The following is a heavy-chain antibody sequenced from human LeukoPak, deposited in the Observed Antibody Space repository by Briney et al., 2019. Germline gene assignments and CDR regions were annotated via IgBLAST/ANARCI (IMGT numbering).Heavy chain of an antibody. CDR2: TYFRSRWYT. CDR1: GDSVSSNSAA. Sequence: SQTLSLTCAISGDSVSSNSAAWNWIRQSPPRGPEWLGRTYFRSRWYTDYAVSVKSRITINPDTSKNQFSLQLKSVTPEDTAMYYCARIVAGSPDSWGQGTLVTVSS. V-gene: IGHV6-1*01. CDR3: ARIVAGSPDS. D-gene: IGHD5-12*01. J-gene: IGHJ4*02.